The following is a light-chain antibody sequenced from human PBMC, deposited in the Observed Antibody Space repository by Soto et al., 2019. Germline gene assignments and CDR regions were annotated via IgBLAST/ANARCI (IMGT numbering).Light chain of an antibody. CDR1: QRVSNTY. Sequence: EIVLTQSPGTLSLSPGEGATLSCRASQRVSNTYLAWYQQKPGQAPRLLMYGTSNRATGIPDRFIGSGSGTDFTLTISSLQPEDFAVYYCQHFSRSPLTFGQGTKVEIK. CDR2: GTS. V-gene: IGKV3-20*01. CDR3: QHFSRSPLT. J-gene: IGKJ1*01.